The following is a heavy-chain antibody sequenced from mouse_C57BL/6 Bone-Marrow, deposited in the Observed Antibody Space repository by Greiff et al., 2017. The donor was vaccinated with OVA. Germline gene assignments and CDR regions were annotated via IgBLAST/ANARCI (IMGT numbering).Heavy chain of an antibody. CDR2: IDPSDSYT. J-gene: IGHJ2*01. CDR1: GYTFTSYW. Sequence: VQLQQPGAELVKPGASVKLSCKASGYTFTSYWMQWVKQRPGQGLEWIGEIDPSDSYTNYNQKFKGKATLTVDTSSSTAYMQLSSLTSEDSAVYYCARRPAIAHFDYWGQGTTLTVSS. CDR3: ARRPAIAHFDY. V-gene: IGHV1-50*01. D-gene: IGHD6-1*01.